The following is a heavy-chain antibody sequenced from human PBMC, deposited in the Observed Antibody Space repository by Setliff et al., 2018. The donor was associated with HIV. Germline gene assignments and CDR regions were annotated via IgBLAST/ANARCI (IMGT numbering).Heavy chain of an antibody. CDR3: ATPMFPNYHDNSVLID. J-gene: IGHJ1*01. CDR1: GYTFTSYD. V-gene: IGHV1-8*03. D-gene: IGHD3-22*01. CDR2: LNPKSGDT. Sequence: ASVKVSCKTSGYTFTSYDVHWVRQATGQGLEWMGYLNPKSGDTGSAQRFQDRLTITADTSVSTAYLELGNLRSDDTAVYYCATPMFPNYHDNSVLIDWGQGTPVTVSS.